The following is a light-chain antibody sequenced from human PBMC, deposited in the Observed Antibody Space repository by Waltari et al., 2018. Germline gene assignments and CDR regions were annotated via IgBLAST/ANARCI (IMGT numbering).Light chain of an antibody. J-gene: IGLJ2*01. Sequence: SYELTQPPSVSVSPGQTATITCSGRNLQVTFSGWYQQKSGQSPVLVIDHVDRRPSGIPDRVSGSSAGNTATLTIRETQAVEEGDDYCQAGDNRRVICGGGTKLTVL. V-gene: IGLV3-1*01. CDR3: QAGDNRRVI. CDR2: HVD. CDR1: NLQVTF.